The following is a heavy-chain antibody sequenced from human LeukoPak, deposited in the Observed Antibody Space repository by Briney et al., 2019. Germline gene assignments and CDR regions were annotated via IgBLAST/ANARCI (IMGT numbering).Heavy chain of an antibody. D-gene: IGHD6-13*01. Sequence: SETLSLTCAVYGASFSDFYWSWIRQPPGMGLEWIGEINHSGSTNHNPSLKSRLTISVDTSKNQLSLKLSSVTAADTAVYYCARSKTSSSWYIGLGAFDIWGQGTMVTVSS. J-gene: IGHJ3*02. V-gene: IGHV4-34*01. CDR1: GASFSDFY. CDR2: INHSGST. CDR3: ARSKTSSSWYIGLGAFDI.